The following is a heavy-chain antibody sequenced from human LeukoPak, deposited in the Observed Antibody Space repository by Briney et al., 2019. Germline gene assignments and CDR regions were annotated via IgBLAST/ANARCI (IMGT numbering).Heavy chain of an antibody. Sequence: PGGSLRLPCAASGSTFSSYAMSWVRQAPGKGLEWVSAISGSGGTTYYADSVKGRFTISRDNSKNTLYLQMNSLRAEDTAVYYCHCRAGNQGSWGQGTLVTVSS. CDR2: ISGSGGTT. CDR3: HCRAGNQGS. V-gene: IGHV3-23*01. J-gene: IGHJ5*02. CDR1: GSTFSSYA. D-gene: IGHD1-14*01.